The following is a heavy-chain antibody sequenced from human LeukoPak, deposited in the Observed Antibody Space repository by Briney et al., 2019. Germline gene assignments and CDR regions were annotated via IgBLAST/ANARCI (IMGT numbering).Heavy chain of an antibody. CDR2: ISYDGSNK. CDR3: ARDLYLTGTTRFDY. D-gene: IGHD1-7*01. J-gene: IGHJ4*02. CDR1: GFTFSSYA. Sequence: PGGSLRLSCAASGFTFSSYAMHWVRQAPGKGLEWVAVISYDGSNKYYADSVKGRFTISRDNSKNTLYLQMNSLRAEGTAVYYCARDLYLTGTTRFDYWGQGTLVTVSS. V-gene: IGHV3-30*04.